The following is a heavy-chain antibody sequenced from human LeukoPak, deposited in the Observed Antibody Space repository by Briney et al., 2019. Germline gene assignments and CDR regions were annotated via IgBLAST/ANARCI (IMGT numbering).Heavy chain of an antibody. J-gene: IGHJ4*02. CDR2: VFTSAIISGNT. CDR3: ASLRTGDFDY. Sequence: GSLRLSCAASGFTFSSYAMSWIRQPPGKGLEWIGRVFTSAIISGNTNYNPSLKSRVTMSVDSSKNQFSLKLRSVTAADTAVYYCASLRTGDFDYWGQGALVTVPS. D-gene: IGHD3-10*01. V-gene: IGHV4-4*07. CDR1: GFTFSSYA.